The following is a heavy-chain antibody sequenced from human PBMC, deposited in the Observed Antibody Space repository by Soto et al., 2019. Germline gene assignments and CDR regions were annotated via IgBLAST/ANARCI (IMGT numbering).Heavy chain of an antibody. Sequence: ASVKVSCKASGYTFTSYAMHWVRQAPGQRLEWMGWINAGNGNTKYSQKFQGRVTITRDTSASTAYMELNSLRVDDTALYYCAKRADGSTGWQSFDAWGLGTLVTVSS. J-gene: IGHJ5*02. CDR1: GYTFTSYA. D-gene: IGHD6-13*01. CDR3: AKRADGSTGWQSFDA. V-gene: IGHV1-3*01. CDR2: INAGNGNT.